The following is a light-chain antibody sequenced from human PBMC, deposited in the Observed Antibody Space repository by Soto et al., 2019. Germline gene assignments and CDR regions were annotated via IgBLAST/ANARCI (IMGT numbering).Light chain of an antibody. CDR1: QSISSW. V-gene: IGKV1-5*03. CDR2: KAS. CDR3: QQYNSYSYT. Sequence: DIQMTQSPSTLSASVGDRVTITCRASQSISSWLAWYQQKPGKGPKLVIYKASSLESGVPSRCSGSGSGTEFTLTISSLQPDDFATYYCQQYNSYSYTFGQGTKLEIK. J-gene: IGKJ2*01.